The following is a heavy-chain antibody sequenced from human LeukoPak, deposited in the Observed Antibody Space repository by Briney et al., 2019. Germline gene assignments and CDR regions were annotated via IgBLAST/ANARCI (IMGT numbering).Heavy chain of an antibody. CDR1: GLTFSNHG. V-gene: IGHV3-33*01. CDR2: IWYAGSNK. D-gene: IGHD3-10*01. J-gene: IGHJ4*02. CDR3: ARDRANDYFDY. Sequence: GGSLRLSCAASGLTFSNHGMHWVRQAPAEGLEGVAGIWYAGSNKYYADSVKGRFTISRDNSKNTLYLQMNSLRAEDTAVYYCARDRANDYFDYCGQGTLFTVSS.